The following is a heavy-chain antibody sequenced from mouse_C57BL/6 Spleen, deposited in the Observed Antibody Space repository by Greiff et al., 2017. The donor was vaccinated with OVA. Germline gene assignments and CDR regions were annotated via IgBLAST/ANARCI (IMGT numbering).Heavy chain of an antibody. Sequence: EVQLQQSGPELVKPGASVKIPCKASGYTFTDYNMDWVKQSHGKSLEWIGDINPNNGGTIYNQKFKGKATLTVDKSSSTAYMELRSLTSEDTAVYYCARPLGSSYLYYFDYWGQGTTLTVSS. J-gene: IGHJ2*01. CDR3: ARPLGSSYLYYFDY. V-gene: IGHV1-18*01. D-gene: IGHD1-1*01. CDR2: INPNNGGT. CDR1: GYTFTDYN.